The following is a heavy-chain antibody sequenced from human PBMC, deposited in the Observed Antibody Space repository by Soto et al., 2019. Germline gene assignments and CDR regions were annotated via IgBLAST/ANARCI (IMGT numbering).Heavy chain of an antibody. D-gene: IGHD6-6*01. CDR3: AREVAARTPYYYYGMDV. CDR2: INSDGSST. V-gene: IGHV3-74*01. Sequence: GESLKISCAASGFTFSSYWMHWVRQAPGKGLVWVSRINSDGSSTSYADSVKGRFTISRDNAKNTLYLQMNSLRAEDTAVYYCAREVAARTPYYYYGMDVWGQGTTVTVSS. CDR1: GFTFSSYW. J-gene: IGHJ6*02.